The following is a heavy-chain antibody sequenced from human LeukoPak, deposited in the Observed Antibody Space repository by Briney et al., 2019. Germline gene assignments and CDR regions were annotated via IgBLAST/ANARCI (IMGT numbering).Heavy chain of an antibody. V-gene: IGHV1-46*01. J-gene: IGHJ6*02. CDR2: INPSGGST. Sequence: ASVKVSCKASGYTFTSYYMHWVRQAPGQGLEWMGIINPSGGSTSYAQKFQGRVTMTRDTSTSTVYMELSSLRSEDTAVYYCARDIFGYGDYYYYGMDVWGQGTTVTVSS. CDR1: GYTFTSYY. CDR3: ARDIFGYGDYYYYGMDV. D-gene: IGHD4-17*01.